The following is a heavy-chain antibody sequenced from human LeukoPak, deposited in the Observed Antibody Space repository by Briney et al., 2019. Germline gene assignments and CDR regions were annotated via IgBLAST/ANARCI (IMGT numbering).Heavy chain of an antibody. CDR1: GYTLTELS. J-gene: IGHJ3*02. CDR2: FDPEDGET. Sequence: ASVKVSCKVSGYTLTELSMHWVRQAPGKGLEWMGGFDPEDGETIYAPNIQSRVTMTEATSRLTAYMELSSLRSEHTAVYYCATPIVGANDAFDIWGQGTMVTVSS. D-gene: IGHD1-26*01. V-gene: IGHV1-24*01. CDR3: ATPIVGANDAFDI.